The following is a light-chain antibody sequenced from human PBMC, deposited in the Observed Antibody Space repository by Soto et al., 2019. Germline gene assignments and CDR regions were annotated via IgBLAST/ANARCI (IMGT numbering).Light chain of an antibody. J-gene: IGKJ2*01. CDR2: GAS. CDR3: QQYNKWPYT. Sequence: EIVTTQSPPTLSVSPGERATLSCRASESLNSNLAWYQQKPGQAPRLLIYGASNRATGIPARFSGSGSGTEFTLTISSLQSEDFAVYYCQQYNKWPYTFGQGTKLEIK. V-gene: IGKV3-15*01. CDR1: ESLNSN.